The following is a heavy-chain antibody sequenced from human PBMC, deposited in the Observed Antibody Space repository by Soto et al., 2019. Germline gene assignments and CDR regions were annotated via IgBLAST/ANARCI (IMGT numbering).Heavy chain of an antibody. V-gene: IGHV4-30-2*01. J-gene: IGHJ6*02. Sequence: KPSETLSLTCTVSGGSISSGPYSWSWIRQPPGKGLEWIGYIYDSGSTYYNPSLKSRVTLSVDRSKNQFSLKLSSMTAADTAVYYCARDGGVSGMDVWGQGTTVTVSS. CDR1: GGSISSGPYS. CDR3: ARDGGVSGMDV. D-gene: IGHD2-8*01. CDR2: IYDSGST.